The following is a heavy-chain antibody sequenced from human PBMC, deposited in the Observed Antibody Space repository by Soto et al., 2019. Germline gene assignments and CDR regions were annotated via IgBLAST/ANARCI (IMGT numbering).Heavy chain of an antibody. CDR3: ARQQLLPFYYALDV. CDR1: GGSIGGYY. CDR2: IYYRAST. V-gene: IGHV4-59*07. Sequence: DTLSLTCNSSGGSIGGYYWSWIRQPPGKGLEYIGYIYYRASTNYNPSLESRVTMSVDTSRNQFSLKVNSVTAADTAVYYCARQQLLPFYYALDVWGQGTTVTVSS. J-gene: IGHJ6*02. D-gene: IGHD6-13*01.